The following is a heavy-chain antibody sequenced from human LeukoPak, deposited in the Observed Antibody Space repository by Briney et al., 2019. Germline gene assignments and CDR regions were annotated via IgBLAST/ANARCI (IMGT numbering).Heavy chain of an antibody. V-gene: IGHV3-30-3*01. CDR2: ISYDGSNK. D-gene: IGHD6-13*01. Sequence: PGRSLRLSCAASGFTFSSYAMHWVRQAPGKGLEWVAVISYDGSNKYYADSVKGRFTTSRDNSKNTLYLQMNSLRAEDTAVYYCAREMRTPGGHSSSWVFDYWGQGTLVTVSS. J-gene: IGHJ4*02. CDR3: AREMRTPGGHSSSWVFDY. CDR1: GFTFSSYA.